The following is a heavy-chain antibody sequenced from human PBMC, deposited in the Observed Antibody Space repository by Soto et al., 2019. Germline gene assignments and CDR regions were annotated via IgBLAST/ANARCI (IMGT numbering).Heavy chain of an antibody. Sequence: QVQLVESGGGVVQPGRSLRLSCAASGFTFTNYAMHWVRQAPGKGLEWVALISYDGGHKYYADSVKGRFTISRDNSKKTLSLQVDSLRVEDTAVYYCARGQCGTYPCPFDYWGQGTLVTVSS. CDR2: ISYDGGHK. V-gene: IGHV3-30-3*01. CDR1: GFTFTNYA. D-gene: IGHD1-26*01. CDR3: ARGQCGTYPCPFDY. J-gene: IGHJ4*02.